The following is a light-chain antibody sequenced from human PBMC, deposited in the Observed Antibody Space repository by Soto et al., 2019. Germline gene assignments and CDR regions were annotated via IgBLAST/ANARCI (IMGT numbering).Light chain of an antibody. CDR3: QQRSNWPPWT. CDR1: QSVSSY. CDR2: DAS. Sequence: EIVLTQSPATLSLSPGERATLSCRASQSVSSYLAWYQQKPGQAPRLLIYDASNRATGIPARFSGSGSGTDFTHTISNLEPEDSAVYYCQQRSNWPPWTFGQGTKVEIK. V-gene: IGKV3-11*01. J-gene: IGKJ1*01.